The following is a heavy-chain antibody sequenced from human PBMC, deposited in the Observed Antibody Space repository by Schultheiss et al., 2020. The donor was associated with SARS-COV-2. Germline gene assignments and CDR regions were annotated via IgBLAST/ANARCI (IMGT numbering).Heavy chain of an antibody. V-gene: IGHV3-20*04. J-gene: IGHJ4*02. CDR3: TKRGSGGSWAHFDY. CDR2: INWNGGSK. Sequence: GGSLRLSCAASGFTFDDYGMSWVRQAPGKGLEWVSGINWNGGSKGYADSVKGRFTISRDNAKNSLYLQMNSLRAEDTAVYYCTKRGSGGSWAHFDYWGQGTLVTVSS. D-gene: IGHD2-15*01. CDR1: GFTFDDYG.